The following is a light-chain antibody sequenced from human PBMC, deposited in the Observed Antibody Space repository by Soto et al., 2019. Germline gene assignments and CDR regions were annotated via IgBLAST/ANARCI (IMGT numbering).Light chain of an antibody. CDR1: SSNIGTPYD. J-gene: IGLJ2*01. V-gene: IGLV1-40*01. CDR3: QSYDSSLIDWV. CDR2: GDT. Sequence: QSVLTQPPSVSGAPGQRVTISCTGSSSNIGTPYDVHWYQHLPGTAPKLLIFGDTKRPSGVPDRFSGSKSDTSASLAITGLQAEDEADYYYQSYDSSLIDWVFGGGTKLTVL.